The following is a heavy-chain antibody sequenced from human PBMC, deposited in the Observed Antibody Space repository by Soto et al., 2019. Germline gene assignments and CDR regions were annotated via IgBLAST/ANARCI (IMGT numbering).Heavy chain of an antibody. D-gene: IGHD2-2*01. J-gene: IGHJ6*02. V-gene: IGHV3-30-3*01. CDR3: ARDGLALGDCSDTSGPMDV. Sequence: QVQLVESGGGVVQPGRSLRLSCAASGFTFRSYALHWVRQAPGKGLEWVAVVSYDGSNKYYADSVKGRFTISRDNSKNTLFLQMNSLRAEDTAVYYGARDGLALGDCSDTSGPMDVWGQGATVTVSS. CDR1: GFTFRSYA. CDR2: VSYDGSNK.